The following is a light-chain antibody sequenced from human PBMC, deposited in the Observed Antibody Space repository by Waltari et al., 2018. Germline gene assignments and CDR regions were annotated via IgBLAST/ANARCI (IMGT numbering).Light chain of an antibody. CDR2: EGT. V-gene: IGLV2-23*01. J-gene: IGLJ1*01. CDR1: SSDVGGYNL. CDR3: CSYAGSRAFV. Sequence: QSALTQPASVSGSPGQSISISCTGTSSDVGGYNLVSWYQHPPGKAPKLIIYEGTKRPSRISTRFSGSKSGNTASLTISGLQADDDADYYCCSYAGSRAFVFGTGTKVTVV.